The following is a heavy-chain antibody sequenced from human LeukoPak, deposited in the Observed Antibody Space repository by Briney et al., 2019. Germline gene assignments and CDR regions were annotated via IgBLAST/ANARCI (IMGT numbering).Heavy chain of an antibody. V-gene: IGHV4-38-2*02. Sequence: SETLSLTYTVSGYSISSGYYWGWIRQPPGKGLEWIGSIYHSGSTYYNPSLKSRVTISVDTSKNQFSLKLSPVTAADTAVYYCARDHDPNDYSNYLILDWGQGTLVTVSS. D-gene: IGHD4-11*01. CDR1: GYSISSGYY. J-gene: IGHJ4*02. CDR3: ARDHDPNDYSNYLILD. CDR2: IYHSGST.